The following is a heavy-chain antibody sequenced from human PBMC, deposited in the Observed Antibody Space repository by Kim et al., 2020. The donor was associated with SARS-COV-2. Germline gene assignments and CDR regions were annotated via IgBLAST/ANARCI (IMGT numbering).Heavy chain of an antibody. CDR1: SDSISSYY. CDR3: ASSVGRARLHQFDF. Sequence: SETLSLTCSVSSDSISSYYCSWIRQLPEKGLEWLGYIYYSWSTDYNPSLKTLFTISWDTSKNQFSLDLTSVSDSYTAVYYFASSVGRARLHQFDFW. CDR2: IYYSWST. J-gene: IGHJ5*01. D-gene: IGHD1-26*01. V-gene: IGHV4-59*01.